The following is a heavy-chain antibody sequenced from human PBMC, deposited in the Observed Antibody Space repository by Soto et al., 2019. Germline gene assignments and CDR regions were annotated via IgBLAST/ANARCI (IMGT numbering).Heavy chain of an antibody. CDR2: IGTAGDP. CDR3: ARGGHDFWSGYYYGMDV. Sequence: VGSLRLSCAASGFTFSSYDMHWVRQATGKGLEWVSAIGTAGDPYYPGSVKGRFTISRENAKNSLYLQMNSLRAGDTAVYYCARGGHDFWSGYYYGMDVWGQGTTVTVSS. D-gene: IGHD3-3*01. CDR1: GFTFSSYD. V-gene: IGHV3-13*05. J-gene: IGHJ6*02.